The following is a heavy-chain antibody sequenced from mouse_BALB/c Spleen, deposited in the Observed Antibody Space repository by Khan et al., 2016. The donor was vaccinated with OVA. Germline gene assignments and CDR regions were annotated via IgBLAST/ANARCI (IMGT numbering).Heavy chain of an antibody. J-gene: IGHJ2*01. V-gene: IGHV5-6-3*01. CDR1: GFTFSSYG. CDR2: INSNGGST. CDR3: ARMARTIN. Sequence: EVELVESGGGLVQPGGSLKLSCAASGFTFSSYGMSWVRQTPDKRLELVATINSNGGSTYYPDSVKGRFTISRDNANNTLYLQMSSLKSEDTAMYYYARMARTINWGQGTTLTVSS.